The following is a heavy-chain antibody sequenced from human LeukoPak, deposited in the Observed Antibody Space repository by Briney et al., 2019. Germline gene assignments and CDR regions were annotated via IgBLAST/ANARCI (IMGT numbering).Heavy chain of an antibody. Sequence: ASVKVSCKASGYTFTSYYMHWVRQAPGQGLEWMGIINPSGGSTSYAQKFQGRVTMTRDMSTSTVYMELSSLRSEDTAVYYCAREQGVDYGAPANFDYWGQGTLVTVSS. CDR3: AREQGVDYGAPANFDY. J-gene: IGHJ4*02. CDR2: INPSGGST. CDR1: GYTFTSYY. D-gene: IGHD4-17*01. V-gene: IGHV1-46*01.